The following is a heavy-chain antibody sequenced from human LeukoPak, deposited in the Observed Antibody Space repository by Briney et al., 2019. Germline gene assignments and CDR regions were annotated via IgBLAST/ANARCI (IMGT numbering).Heavy chain of an antibody. CDR3: AKGGEYSSPDYFDY. D-gene: IGHD6-6*01. CDR1: GFTFSYYG. CDR2: ISNDFNTI. J-gene: IGHJ4*02. Sequence: GGSLRLSCAASGFTFSYYGMNWVRQAPGKGLEWVSYISNDFNTIYYADSVKGRFTISRDNSKNTLYLQMNSLRAEDTAVYYCAKGGEYSSPDYFDYWGQGTLVTVSS. V-gene: IGHV3-48*01.